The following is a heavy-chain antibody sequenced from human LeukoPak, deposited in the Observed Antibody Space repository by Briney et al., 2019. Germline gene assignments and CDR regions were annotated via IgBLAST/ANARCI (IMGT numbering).Heavy chain of an antibody. J-gene: IGHJ4*02. D-gene: IGHD4/OR15-4a*01. CDR2: IYYSGST. Sequence: PSETLSLTCTVSGDSISSGGYYWSWIRQHPGKGLEWIGYIYYSGSTYYNPSLKSRVTISVDTSKNQFSLKLSSVTAADTAVYYCARANLYPGNPGPIFDYWGQGTLVTVSS. V-gene: IGHV4-31*03. CDR3: ARANLYPGNPGPIFDY. CDR1: GDSISSGGYY.